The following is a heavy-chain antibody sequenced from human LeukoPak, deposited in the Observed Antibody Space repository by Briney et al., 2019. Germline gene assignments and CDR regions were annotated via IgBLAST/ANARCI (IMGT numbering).Heavy chain of an antibody. D-gene: IGHD3-22*01. CDR3: ARQPPLSYDSSGYNDY. J-gene: IGHJ4*02. V-gene: IGHV5-51*01. Sequence: GESLKISCKGSGYSFTSYWIGWVRQMPGKGLEWMGIIYPGDSDTRYSPSFQGQVTISADKSISTAYLQWSSLKASDTAMYYCARQPPLSYDSSGYNDYWGQGSLVTVSS. CDR1: GYSFTSYW. CDR2: IYPGDSDT.